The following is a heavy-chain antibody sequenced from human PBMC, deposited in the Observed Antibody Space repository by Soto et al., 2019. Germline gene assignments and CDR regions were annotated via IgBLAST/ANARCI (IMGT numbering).Heavy chain of an antibody. CDR3: VRDLHEPLATDALRVAN. V-gene: IGHV3-33*01. D-gene: IGHD2-15*01. Sequence: PGGSLRLSCVASGFTFSKYGFHWVRQAPGKGLEWVAVIWSDGTNKYYAASVKGRFTISRDNSKNTLYLQMNSLRAEDAAVYYCVRDLHEPLATDALRVANWGQGTQVTVSS. J-gene: IGHJ4*02. CDR1: GFTFSKYG. CDR2: IWSDGTNK.